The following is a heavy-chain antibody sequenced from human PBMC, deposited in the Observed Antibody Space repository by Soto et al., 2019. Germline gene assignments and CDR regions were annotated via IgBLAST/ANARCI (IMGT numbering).Heavy chain of an antibody. CDR2: IIPIFGTA. CDR1: GGTFSSYA. CDR3: ARHAGRITMIVVDTSGAFDI. D-gene: IGHD3-22*01. Sequence: QVQLVQSGAEVKKPGSSVKVSCKASGGTFSSYAISWVRQAPGQGLEWMGGIIPIFGTANYAQKFQGRVTITADESTSTAYMELSSLRSEDTAVYYCARHAGRITMIVVDTSGAFDIWGQGTMVTVSS. J-gene: IGHJ3*02. V-gene: IGHV1-69*12.